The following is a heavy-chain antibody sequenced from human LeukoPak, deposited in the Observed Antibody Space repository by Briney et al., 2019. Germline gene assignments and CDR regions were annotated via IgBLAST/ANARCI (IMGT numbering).Heavy chain of an antibody. J-gene: IGHJ4*02. D-gene: IGHD3-22*01. CDR2: ISYDGSNK. V-gene: IGHV3-30-3*01. CDR1: GFTFSSYA. CDR3: ARGSTFYYYDSSGYNPHYFDY. Sequence: PGRPLRLSCAASGFTFSSYAMHWVRQAPGKGLEWVAVISYDGSNKYYADSVKGRFTISRDNSKNTLYLQMNSLRAEDTAVYYCARGSTFYYYDSSGYNPHYFDYWGQGTLVTVSS.